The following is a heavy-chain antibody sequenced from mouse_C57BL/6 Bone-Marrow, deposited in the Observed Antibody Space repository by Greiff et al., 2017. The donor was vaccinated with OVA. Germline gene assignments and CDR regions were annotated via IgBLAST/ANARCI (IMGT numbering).Heavy chain of an antibody. CDR3: ARQGNSAWFAY. V-gene: IGHV5-15*01. D-gene: IGHD2-1*01. Sequence: EVNLVESGGGLVQPGGSLKLSCAASGFTFSDYGMAWVRQAPRKGPEWVAFISNLAYSIYYADTVTGRFTISRENAKNTLYLEMSSLRSEDTAMYYCARQGNSAWFAYWGQGTLVTVSA. J-gene: IGHJ3*01. CDR1: GFTFSDYG. CDR2: ISNLAYSI.